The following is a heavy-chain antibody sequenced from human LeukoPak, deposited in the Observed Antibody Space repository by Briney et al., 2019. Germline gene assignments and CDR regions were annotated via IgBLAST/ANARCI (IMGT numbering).Heavy chain of an antibody. CDR1: GDSISSYY. CDR3: AGDSDSVADTAKH. J-gene: IGHJ4*02. V-gene: IGHV4-4*07. Sequence: PSDTLTLTCTVSGDSISSYYFIWIRQPAGKGLEWIGNIYPIGSTYYNPPLNHRITMSVNTSKNQFSLKLSCVLAADTAAVYCAGDSDSVADTAKHWGKGALVTVSS. CDR2: IYPIGST. D-gene: IGHD6-19*01.